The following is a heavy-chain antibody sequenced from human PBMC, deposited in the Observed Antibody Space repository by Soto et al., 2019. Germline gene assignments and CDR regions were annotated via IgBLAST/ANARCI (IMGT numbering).Heavy chain of an antibody. CDR3: TTESSGWTLNLDY. V-gene: IGHV3-15*07. CDR1: GFTFSNAW. CDR2: IKSKTDGGTT. J-gene: IGHJ4*02. Sequence: ASGFTFSNAWMNWVRQAPGKGLEWVGRIKSKTDGGTTDYAAPVKGRFTISRDDSKNTLYLQMNSLKTEDTAVYYCTTESSGWTLNLDYWGQGTLVTVSS. D-gene: IGHD6-19*01.